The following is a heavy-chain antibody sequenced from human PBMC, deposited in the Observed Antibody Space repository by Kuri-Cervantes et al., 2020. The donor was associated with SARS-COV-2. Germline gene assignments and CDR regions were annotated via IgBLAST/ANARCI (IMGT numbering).Heavy chain of an antibody. CDR2: IYSGGSYT. CDR3: AKGAYYYDSSGYYPSLFDYYYGMDV. Sequence: SLKISCAASGFTFSNYAMSWVRQAPGKGLEWVSVIYSGGSYTYYADSVKGRFTISRDNSKNTLYLQMNSLRAEDTAVYYCAKGAYYYDSSGYYPSLFDYYYGMDVCGQAIT. V-gene: IGHV3-23*03. D-gene: IGHD3-22*01. CDR1: GFTFSNYA. J-gene: IGHJ6*01.